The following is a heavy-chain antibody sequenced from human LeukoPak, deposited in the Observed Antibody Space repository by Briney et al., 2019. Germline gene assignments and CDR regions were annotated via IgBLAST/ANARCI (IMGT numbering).Heavy chain of an antibody. CDR2: ISRGGIS. J-gene: IGHJ4*02. Sequence: GGSLRLSCAASGFTFSVYDMYWIRQSPGKGLECVSVISRGGISYYADSVKGRFTISRDNSKNTLYLQMNSLRAEDTAVYYCSKKGQADDDGKPDWGQGTLVTVSP. D-gene: IGHD1-1*01. CDR1: GFTFSVYD. V-gene: IGHV3-23*01. CDR3: SKKGQADDDGKPD.